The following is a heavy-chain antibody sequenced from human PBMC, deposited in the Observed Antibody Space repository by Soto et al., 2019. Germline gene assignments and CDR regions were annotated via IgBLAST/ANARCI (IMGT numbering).Heavy chain of an antibody. D-gene: IGHD2-15*01. CDR3: AGGTCSGGSCYPDFDY. J-gene: IGHJ4*02. V-gene: IGHV4-31*03. Sequence: QVQLQESGPGLVKPSQTLSLTCTVSGGSISSGGYYWSWIRQHPGKGLEWIGYIYYSGSTYYNPSLKSRVTISVDTSKNQFSLKLSSVTDADTAVYYCAGGTCSGGSCYPDFDYWGQGTLVTVSS. CDR2: IYYSGST. CDR1: GGSISSGGYY.